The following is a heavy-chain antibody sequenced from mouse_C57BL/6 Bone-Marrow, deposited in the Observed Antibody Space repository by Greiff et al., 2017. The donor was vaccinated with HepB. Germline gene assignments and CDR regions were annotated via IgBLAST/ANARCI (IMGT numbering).Heavy chain of an antibody. CDR2: ISNGGGST. CDR1: GFTFSDYY. D-gene: IGHD1-1*01. Sequence: VQLKESGGGLVQPGGSLKLSCAASGFTFSDYYMYWVRQTPEKRLEWVAYISNGGGSTYYPDTVKGRFTISRDNAKNTLYLQMSRLKSEDTAMYYCARPLRYLWYFDVWGTGTTVTVSS. V-gene: IGHV5-12*01. J-gene: IGHJ1*03. CDR3: ARPLRYLWYFDV.